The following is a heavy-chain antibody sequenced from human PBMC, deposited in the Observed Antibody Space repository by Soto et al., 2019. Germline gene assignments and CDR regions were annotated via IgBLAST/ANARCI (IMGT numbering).Heavy chain of an antibody. J-gene: IGHJ4*02. CDR2: INHSGST. V-gene: IGHV4-34*01. CDR3: ARSARSYCTNGVCYTLDY. Sequence: SETLSLTCAVYGGSFSGYYWSWIRQPPGKGLEWIGEINHSGSTNYNPSLKSRVTISVDTSKNQFSLKLSSVTAADTAVYYCARSARSYCTNGVCYTLDYWGQGTLVTSPQ. CDR1: GGSFSGYY. D-gene: IGHD2-8*01.